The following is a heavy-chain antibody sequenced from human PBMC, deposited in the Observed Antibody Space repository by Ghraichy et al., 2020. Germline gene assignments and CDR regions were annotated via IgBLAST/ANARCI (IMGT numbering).Heavy chain of an antibody. CDR2: IGGSGSVT. J-gene: IGHJ4*02. CDR3: AKARIGAAVPFDY. D-gene: IGHD6-13*01. CDR1: GFTFSSCG. V-gene: IGHV3-23*01. Sequence: GESLNISCAASGFTFSSCGMSWVRQAPGKGLEWFSAIGGSGSVTFYANSVKGRFTISRDNSKNTLYLQMNSLRAEDTAVYYCAKARIGAAVPFDYWGQGTLVTVSS.